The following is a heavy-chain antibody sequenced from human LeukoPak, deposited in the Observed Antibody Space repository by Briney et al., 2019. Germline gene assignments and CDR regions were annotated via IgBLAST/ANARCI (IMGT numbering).Heavy chain of an antibody. CDR2: INHGGST. CDR3: AKSNGYGLVDI. D-gene: IGHD3-10*01. CDR1: GGSFSGYY. V-gene: IGHV4-34*01. Sequence: SETLSLTCAVYGGSFSGYYWSWIRQPPGKGLEWIGEINHGGSTNYNPSLKSRVTISLDTSRNQFSLKLNSVTAADTAVYYCAKSNGYGLVDIWGQGTMVTVSS. J-gene: IGHJ3*02.